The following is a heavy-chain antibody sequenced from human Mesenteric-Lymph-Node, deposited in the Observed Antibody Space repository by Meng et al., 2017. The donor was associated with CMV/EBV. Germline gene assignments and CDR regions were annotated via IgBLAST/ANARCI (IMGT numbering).Heavy chain of an antibody. D-gene: IGHD3-22*01. J-gene: IGHJ3*01. CDR2: INPDGGTT. Sequence: CKASGYSFITYYIHWVRQAPGRGLEWMGRINPDGGTTTYAQKFQGAVTLTSDTSTSTVYMELSSLRSEDTAVYYCARDLVGYDAFDVWGQGTMVTVSS. CDR1: GYSFITYY. V-gene: IGHV1-46*01. CDR3: ARDLVGYDAFDV.